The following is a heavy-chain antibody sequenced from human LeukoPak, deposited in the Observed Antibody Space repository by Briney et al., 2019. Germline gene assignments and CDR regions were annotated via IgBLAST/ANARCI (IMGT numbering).Heavy chain of an antibody. CDR2: ISSSSSYI. J-gene: IGHJ5*02. Sequence: GGSLRLSCAASGFTFSSYSMNWVRQAPGKGLEWVSSISSSSSYIYYADSEKGRFTISRDNAKNSLYLQMNSLRAEDTAVYYCARDRGSSWANWFDPWGQGTLVTVSS. D-gene: IGHD6-13*01. CDR1: GFTFSSYS. V-gene: IGHV3-21*01. CDR3: ARDRGSSWANWFDP.